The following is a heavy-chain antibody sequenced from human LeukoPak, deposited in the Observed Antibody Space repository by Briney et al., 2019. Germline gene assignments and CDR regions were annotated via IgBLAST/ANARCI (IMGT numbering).Heavy chain of an antibody. J-gene: IGHJ4*02. CDR2: ISGSGSSI. CDR3: ARGPGDRGY. CDR1: GSTFSTYN. Sequence: GGSLRLSCDASGSTFSTYNMIWVRQAAGKGLEWVAYISGSGSSIYYSNAVKGRFTISRDNAKSSLYLQMNSLRAEDTAVYYCARGPGDRGYWGQGTLVTVSS. V-gene: IGHV3-48*04. D-gene: IGHD7-27*01.